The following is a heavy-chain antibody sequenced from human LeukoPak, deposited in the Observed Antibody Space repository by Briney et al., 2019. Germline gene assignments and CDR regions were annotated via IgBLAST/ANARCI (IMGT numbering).Heavy chain of an antibody. CDR1: GGSFSGYY. Sequence: SETLSLTCAVYGGSFSGYYWSWIRQPPGKGLEWVGEINHSGSTNYNPSLKSRVTISVDTSKNQFSLKLSSVTAADTAVYYCARGPRASSWYRSFDYWGQGTLVTVSS. V-gene: IGHV4-34*01. D-gene: IGHD6-13*01. CDR3: ARGPRASSWYRSFDY. CDR2: INHSGST. J-gene: IGHJ4*02.